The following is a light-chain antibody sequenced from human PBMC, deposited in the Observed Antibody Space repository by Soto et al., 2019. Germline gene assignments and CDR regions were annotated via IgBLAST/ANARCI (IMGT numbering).Light chain of an antibody. J-gene: IGKJ1*01. V-gene: IGKV1-5*02. CDR1: QSITTY. Sequence: DIHMTQSPPCMYSSVADRVTIICGASQSITTYLNWYQQKPGKAPKLLIYDASSLESGVPQRFSGSGSGTEFTLTISSLQTDDFSTYYCQQYHSYWTFGQGTKVDI. CDR3: QQYHSYWT. CDR2: DAS.